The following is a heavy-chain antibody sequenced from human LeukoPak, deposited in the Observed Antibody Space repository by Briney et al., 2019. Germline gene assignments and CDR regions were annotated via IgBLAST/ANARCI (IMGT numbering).Heavy chain of an antibody. V-gene: IGHV4-59*12. CDR1: GGSISDYY. CDR3: ARLSITMVRGVIINYYYYYYMDV. D-gene: IGHD3-10*01. CDR2: IYYSGST. Sequence: SETLSLTCTVSGGSISDYYWSWIRQPPGKGLEWIGDIYYSGSTNYKPSLKSRVTISVDTSKNQFSLKLSSVTAADTAVYYCARLSITMVRGVIINYYYYYYMDVWGKGTTVTISS. J-gene: IGHJ6*03.